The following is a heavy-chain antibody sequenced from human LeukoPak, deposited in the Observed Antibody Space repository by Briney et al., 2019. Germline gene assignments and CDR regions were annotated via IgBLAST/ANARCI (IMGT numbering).Heavy chain of an antibody. CDR3: ARFTDYGGLFDY. CDR1: GFTFSSYG. J-gene: IGHJ4*02. Sequence: GGSLRLSCAASGFTFSSYGMHWVRQAPGKGLEWVAVIWYDGSNKYYADSVKGRFTISRDNSRNTLYLQMNSLRAEDTAVYYCARFTDYGGLFDYWGQGTLVTVSS. CDR2: IWYDGSNK. V-gene: IGHV3-33*08. D-gene: IGHD4-23*01.